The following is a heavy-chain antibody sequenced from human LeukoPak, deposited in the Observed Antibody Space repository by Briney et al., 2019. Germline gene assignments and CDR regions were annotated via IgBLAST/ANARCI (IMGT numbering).Heavy chain of an antibody. CDR1: GYTITTFG. Sequence: ASVKVSCKASGYTITTFGITWVRQAPGQGLEWMGWISTYNGNTNYAQNLQGRVTMTTDTSTSTVYMELRSLTSDDSAVYYCARVGTDCSDGNCYWGQGTLVTVSS. J-gene: IGHJ4*02. V-gene: IGHV1-18*01. D-gene: IGHD2-15*01. CDR2: ISTYNGNT. CDR3: ARVGTDCSDGNCY.